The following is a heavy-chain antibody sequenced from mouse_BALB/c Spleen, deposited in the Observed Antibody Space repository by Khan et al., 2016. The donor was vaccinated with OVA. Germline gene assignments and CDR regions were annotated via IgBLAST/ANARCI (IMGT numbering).Heavy chain of an antibody. CDR3: ARHNYGPFAY. CDR2: INSDGDYT. CDR1: GFTFSTFA. D-gene: IGHD1-1*01. V-gene: IGHV5-9-3*01. Sequence: EVELVESGGGLVKPGGSLKLSCIASGFTFSTFAMSWVRQTPEKRLAWVATINSDGDYTYYPDSVKGRFTISRDSAKNTLSLQMSSLRSDDTAMYYCARHNYGPFAYWGQGTLVTVSA. J-gene: IGHJ3*01.